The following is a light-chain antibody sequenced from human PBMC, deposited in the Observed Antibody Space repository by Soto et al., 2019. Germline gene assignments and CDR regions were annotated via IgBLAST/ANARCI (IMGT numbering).Light chain of an antibody. CDR1: QDIRNY. CDR2: GAS. Sequence: DIQLTQSPSVLSTSVRDRVTLTCRASQDIRNYLAWYQQKPGKAPNLLIYGASTLQSGVSSRFSGSGSGAEFTLTISSLRPEDFATYYCQQLHSYPLTFGGGTKVDIK. CDR3: QQLHSYPLT. V-gene: IGKV1-9*01. J-gene: IGKJ4*01.